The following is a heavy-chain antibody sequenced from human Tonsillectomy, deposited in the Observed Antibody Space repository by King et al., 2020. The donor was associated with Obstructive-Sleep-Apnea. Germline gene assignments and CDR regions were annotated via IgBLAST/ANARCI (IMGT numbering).Heavy chain of an antibody. Sequence: VQLQESGPGLVKPSQTLSLTCTVSGGSISSGGYYWSWIRQHPGKGLEWIGYIFYSGSPYHNPSLKSRLTISVDTSKNQFSLKLNSVTAADTAVYYCAREEEASNWFDPWGQGTLVTVSS. CDR3: AREEEASNWFDP. CDR2: IFYSGSP. J-gene: IGHJ5*02. CDR1: GGSISSGGYY. V-gene: IGHV4-31*03.